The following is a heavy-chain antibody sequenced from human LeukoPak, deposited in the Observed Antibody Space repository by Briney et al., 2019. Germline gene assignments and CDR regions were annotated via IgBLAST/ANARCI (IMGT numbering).Heavy chain of an antibody. CDR2: IIPIFGTA. D-gene: IGHD3-3*01. CDR1: GGTFTSYA. Sequence: ASVKVSCKASGGTFTSYAISWVRQAPGQGLEWMGGIIPIFGTAKYAQKFQGRVTITADESTSTAYMELSSLRSEDTAVYYCARDRDFWSGQTNDAFDIWGQGTMVTVSS. V-gene: IGHV1-69*13. CDR3: ARDRDFWSGQTNDAFDI. J-gene: IGHJ3*02.